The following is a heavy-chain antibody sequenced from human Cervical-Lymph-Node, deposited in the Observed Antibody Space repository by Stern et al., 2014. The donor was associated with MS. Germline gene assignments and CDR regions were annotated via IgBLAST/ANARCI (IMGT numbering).Heavy chain of an antibody. V-gene: IGHV3-30-3*01. CDR1: GFTFTSYA. D-gene: IGHD6-25*01. J-gene: IGHJ4*02. CDR3: ARALESGHLDY. Sequence: VQLVQSGGGVVQPGRSLRLSCAASGFTFTSYAIHWVRQAPGKGLEWVAVISYNGNTKYYAYSVKGRFTISRDNSKNTVYLQMNSLRVEDTAVHYCARALESGHLDYWGQGTLVTVSS. CDR2: ISYNGNTK.